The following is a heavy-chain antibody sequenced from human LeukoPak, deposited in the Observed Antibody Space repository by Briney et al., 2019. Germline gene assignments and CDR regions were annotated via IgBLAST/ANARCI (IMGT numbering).Heavy chain of an antibody. CDR1: GYTFTIYD. CDR3: ARLLDSGGYYSPLDY. Sequence: ASVTVSFKASGYTFTIYDINWVRQATGQGLEWMGWMNHNSGYTGYAQKFQGRVTMTRNTSINTTYMELSSLTSEDTAVYYCARLLDSGGYYSPLDYWGQGTLVTVSS. D-gene: IGHD3-22*01. J-gene: IGHJ4*02. V-gene: IGHV1-8*01. CDR2: MNHNSGYT.